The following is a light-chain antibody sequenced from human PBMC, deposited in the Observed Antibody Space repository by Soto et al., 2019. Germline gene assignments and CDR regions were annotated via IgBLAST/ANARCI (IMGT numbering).Light chain of an antibody. Sequence: QSVLTQPPSVSGAPGQRVTISCTGSSSNIGAGYDVHWYQQRPGTAPKLLIFGNINRPSGVPDRFSGSKSGTSASLTITGLQAEDEGDYYCQSYDSGLIGLIFGTGTKLTVL. CDR2: GNI. J-gene: IGLJ1*01. CDR1: SSNIGAGYD. CDR3: QSYDSGLIGLI. V-gene: IGLV1-40*01.